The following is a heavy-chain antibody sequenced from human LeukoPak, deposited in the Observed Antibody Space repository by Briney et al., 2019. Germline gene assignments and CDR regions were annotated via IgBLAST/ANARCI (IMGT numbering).Heavy chain of an antibody. CDR2: VSYSGSP. CDR3: ARGPSGLRSPFNT. CDR1: GASINNYTYY. V-gene: IGHV4-39*07. Sequence: NSSETLSLTCTVSGASINNYTYYWGWIRQPPGKGLEWIGSVSYSGSPYYNPSLTSRATISVDTSRNQVSLKLTSVTAADTAVYYCARGPSGLRSPFNTWGQGTTVTVSS. J-gene: IGHJ3*02. D-gene: IGHD5-12*01.